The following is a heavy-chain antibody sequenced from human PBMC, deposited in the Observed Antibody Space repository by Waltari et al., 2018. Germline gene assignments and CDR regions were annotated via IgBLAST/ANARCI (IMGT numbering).Heavy chain of an antibody. CDR3: ARYGTTGPYYYYYMDV. CDR1: GYTFTSYD. D-gene: IGHD4-4*01. V-gene: IGHV1-8*01. Sequence: VQLVQSGAEVKKPGASVKVSCKASGYTFTSYDINWVRQATGQGLEWMGWMNPNSGNTGYAQKFQGRGTMTRNTSRSTAYMELSSLRSEDTAVYYCARYGTTGPYYYYYMDVWGKGTTVTVSS. CDR2: MNPNSGNT. J-gene: IGHJ6*03.